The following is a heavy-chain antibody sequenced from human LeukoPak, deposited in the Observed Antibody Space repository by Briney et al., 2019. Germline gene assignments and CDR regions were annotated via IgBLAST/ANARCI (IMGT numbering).Heavy chain of an antibody. V-gene: IGHV3-23*01. CDR3: SKEPRVATIVIFVY. D-gene: IGHD5-12*01. Sequence: GGSLRLSCAASGFTLSSYAMRWGSQAAGKGREWVSSFTLGVSVTSYAASVNRRSTISTNTSKSTVYLQTNSLRAEDTAVYYCSKEPRVATIVIFVYWGQGTLLTVSS. CDR2: FTLGVSVT. CDR1: GFTLSSYA. J-gene: IGHJ4*02.